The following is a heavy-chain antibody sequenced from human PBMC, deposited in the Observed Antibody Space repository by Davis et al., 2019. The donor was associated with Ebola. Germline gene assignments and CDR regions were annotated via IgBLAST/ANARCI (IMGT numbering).Heavy chain of an antibody. CDR1: GFTFSNSW. Sequence: HTGGSLRLSCAASGFTFSNSWMSWVRQGPGEGLVWVSHINRDGTTTNYADSVKGRFTISRDNSKNMLFLQMNSLRAEDTAVYYCAKDSRGYNKPFDYWGQGTLVTVSS. J-gene: IGHJ4*02. V-gene: IGHV3-74*01. CDR2: INRDGTTT. D-gene: IGHD3-10*01. CDR3: AKDSRGYNKPFDY.